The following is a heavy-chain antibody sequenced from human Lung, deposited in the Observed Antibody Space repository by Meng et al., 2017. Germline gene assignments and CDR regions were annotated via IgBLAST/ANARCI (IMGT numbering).Heavy chain of an antibody. J-gene: IGHJ4*02. V-gene: IGHV4-34*01. CDR3: ARERHSTIIRGVIDF. CDR2: INHGGST. CDR1: GGSISGSD. Sequence: QVQLQRGGPGLLRPSETLSLTCSACGGSISGSDWGWTRQSPEKGLEWIGKINHGGSTNYNPSLESRVTIAVDTPKNQFSLRLTSMTVADTAVYYCARERHSTIIRGVIDFWGQGALVTVSS. D-gene: IGHD3-10*01.